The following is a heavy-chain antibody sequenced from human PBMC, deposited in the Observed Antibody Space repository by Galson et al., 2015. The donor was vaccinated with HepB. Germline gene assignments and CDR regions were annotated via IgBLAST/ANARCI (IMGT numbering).Heavy chain of an antibody. CDR2: TYYRSKWIY. V-gene: IGHV6-1*01. CDR1: GDSVSSNYAV. Sequence: CAISGDSVSSNYAVWNWIRQSPSRGLEWLGRTYYRSKWIYDYAESVKSRITITPDTSKNLVSLQLHSMTPADAAVYYCAYGVNVWGQGTTVTVSS. J-gene: IGHJ6*02. CDR3: AYGVNV.